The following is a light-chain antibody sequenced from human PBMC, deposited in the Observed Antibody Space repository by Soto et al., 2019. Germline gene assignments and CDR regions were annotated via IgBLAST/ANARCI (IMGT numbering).Light chain of an antibody. CDR3: HQYNNLWT. Sequence: EIVMTQSPATLSVSPGERVTLSCRASQGVSSRLAWYQQKPGQSPRLLIYGASTRATGIPARFSGSGSGTEFTLTISSLQSEDFGVYYCHQYNNLWTFGQGTKVEIK. CDR2: GAS. V-gene: IGKV3-15*01. J-gene: IGKJ1*01. CDR1: QGVSSR.